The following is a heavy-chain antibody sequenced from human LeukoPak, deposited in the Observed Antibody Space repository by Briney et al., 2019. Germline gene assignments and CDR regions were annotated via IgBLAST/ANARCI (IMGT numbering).Heavy chain of an antibody. CDR3: ARDTTRYYYGMDV. CDR1: GGSISSGGYY. Sequence: SETPSLTCTVSGGSISSGGYYWSWLRQHPGKGLEWIGYIYYSGSTYYNPSLKSRVTISVDTSKNQFSLKLSSVTAADTAVYYCARDTTRYYYGMDVWGQGTTVTVSS. J-gene: IGHJ6*02. CDR2: IYYSGST. V-gene: IGHV4-31*03. D-gene: IGHD1-1*01.